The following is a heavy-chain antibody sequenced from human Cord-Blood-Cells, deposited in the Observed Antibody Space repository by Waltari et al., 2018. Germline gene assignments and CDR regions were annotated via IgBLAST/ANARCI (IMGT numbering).Heavy chain of an antibody. V-gene: IGHV3-30*18. CDR3: AKEVVRGSYYDY. J-gene: IGHJ4*02. D-gene: IGHD3-10*01. CDR1: GFTFSSYG. Sequence: QVQLVESGGGVVQPGRSLRLSCAASGFTFSSYGMHWVRQAPGKGLEWVAVLWYDGRNKYYADSVKGRFTISRDNSKNTLYLQMNSLRAEDTAMYYCAKEVVRGSYYDYWGQGTLVTVSS. CDR2: LWYDGRNK.